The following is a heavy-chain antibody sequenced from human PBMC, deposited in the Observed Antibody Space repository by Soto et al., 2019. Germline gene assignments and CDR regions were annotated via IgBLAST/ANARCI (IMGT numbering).Heavy chain of an antibody. CDR2: ISGSGGST. Sequence: EVQLLESGGGLVQPGGSLRLSCAASGFTFSSYAMSWVRQAPGKGLEWVSAISGSGGSTYYADSVKGRFTISRDNSKNTLYLQRTSLRAEDTAVYYCAISTIVVVTRDAFDIWGQGTMVTVSS. D-gene: IGHD3-22*01. V-gene: IGHV3-23*01. CDR3: AISTIVVVTRDAFDI. CDR1: GFTFSSYA. J-gene: IGHJ3*02.